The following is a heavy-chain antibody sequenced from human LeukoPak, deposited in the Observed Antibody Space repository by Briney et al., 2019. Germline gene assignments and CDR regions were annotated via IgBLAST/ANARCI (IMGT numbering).Heavy chain of an antibody. J-gene: IGHJ4*01. CDR2: IYYSGST. Sequence: PSETLSLTCTVSGGSISSYYWSWIRQPPGKGLEWIGYIYYSGSTNYNPSLKSRVTISVDTSKNQFSLKLSSVTAADTAVYYCARRGTDNYFDSWGHGTLVTVSS. V-gene: IGHV4-59*01. CDR3: ARRGTDNYFDS. CDR1: GGSISSYY.